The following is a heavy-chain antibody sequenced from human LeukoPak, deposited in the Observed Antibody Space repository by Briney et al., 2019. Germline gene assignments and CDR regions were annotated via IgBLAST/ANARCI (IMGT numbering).Heavy chain of an antibody. CDR1: GYTFSGYY. CDR3: AKTRIVGAYDAFDI. CDR2: INPNSGGT. V-gene: IGHV1-2*02. D-gene: IGHD1-26*01. Sequence: ASVKVSCKASGYTFSGYYLHWVRQAPGQGLEWMGWINPNSGGTNSAQKFQGRVTMTRDTSIITAYVELSSLRSEDTAVYYCAKTRIVGAYDAFDIWGQGTMVTVSS. J-gene: IGHJ3*02.